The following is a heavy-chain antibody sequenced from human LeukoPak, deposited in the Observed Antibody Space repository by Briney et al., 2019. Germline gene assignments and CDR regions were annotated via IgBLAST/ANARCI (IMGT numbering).Heavy chain of an antibody. CDR2: INPNSGGT. CDR1: GYTFTGYY. V-gene: IGHV1-2*02. CDR3: ARGTNYGEVVDWFDP. D-gene: IGHD4-17*01. J-gene: IGHJ5*02. Sequence: GASVKVSSKASGYTFTGYYMHWVRQAPGQGLEWMGWINPNSGGTNYAQKFQGRVTMTRDTSISTAYMELSRLRSDDTAVYYCARGTNYGEVVDWFDPWGQGTLVTVSS.